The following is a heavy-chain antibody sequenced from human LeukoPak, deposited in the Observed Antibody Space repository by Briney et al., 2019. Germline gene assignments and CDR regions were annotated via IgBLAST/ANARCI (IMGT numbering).Heavy chain of an antibody. CDR2: IGHGGTS. V-gene: IGHV4-34*01. D-gene: IGHD4-23*01. J-gene: IGHJ5*02. CDR3: ARGIFYGGRNQYIWFDL. CDR1: GGPFRGFF. Sequence: MTSETLSLTCAVYGGPFRGFFWSWIRQAPGKGLEWIGEIGHGGTSNYNPSLKGRISMSVDTSKSQFSLKLTSVTAADTALYFCARGIFYGGRNQYIWFDLWGQGTLVTVSS.